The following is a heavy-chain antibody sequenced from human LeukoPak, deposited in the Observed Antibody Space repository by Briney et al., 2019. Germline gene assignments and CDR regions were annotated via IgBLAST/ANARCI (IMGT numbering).Heavy chain of an antibody. J-gene: IGHJ2*01. Sequence: PSQTLSLTCTVSGGSIRSDGSYWSWIRQHPGKGLEWIGYIYYSGSTNYNPPLKSRVTISIDTSKNQFSLKLTSVTAADTAVYYCARGTGGWYFDLWGRGTLVTVSS. CDR3: ARGTGGWYFDL. CDR2: IYYSGST. CDR1: GGSIRSDGSY. D-gene: IGHD1/OR15-1a*01. V-gene: IGHV4-31*03.